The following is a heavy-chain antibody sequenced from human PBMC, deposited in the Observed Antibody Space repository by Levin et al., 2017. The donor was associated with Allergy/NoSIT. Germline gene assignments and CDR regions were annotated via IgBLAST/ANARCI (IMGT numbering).Heavy chain of an antibody. Sequence: SETLSLTCAVYGASFSDYYWNWIRQPPGKGLEWIAEINHSGSTNYNPSLKSRVTISVDTSKNQFSLKLSSVTAADTAVYYCARGYIVVVVSAPDAFDIWGQGTLVTVSS. CDR1: GASFSDYY. D-gene: IGHD2-15*01. CDR3: ARGYIVVVVSAPDAFDI. V-gene: IGHV4-34*01. CDR2: INHSGST. J-gene: IGHJ3*02.